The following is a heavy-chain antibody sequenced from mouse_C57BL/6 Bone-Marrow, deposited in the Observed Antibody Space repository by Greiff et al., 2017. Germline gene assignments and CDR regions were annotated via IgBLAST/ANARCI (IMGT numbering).Heavy chain of an antibody. D-gene: IGHD1-1*01. J-gene: IGHJ3*01. CDR1: GFNIKDYY. Sequence: EVPLQQSGAELVRPGASVKLSCTASGFNIKDYYMHWVQQRPEQGLEWIGRIDPEDGDTAYAPKFQGKATMTADTSSNTAYLQLSSLTSEDTAVYYCTTPYYGSSSFAYWGQGTLVTVSA. V-gene: IGHV14-1*01. CDR2: IDPEDGDT. CDR3: TTPYYGSSSFAY.